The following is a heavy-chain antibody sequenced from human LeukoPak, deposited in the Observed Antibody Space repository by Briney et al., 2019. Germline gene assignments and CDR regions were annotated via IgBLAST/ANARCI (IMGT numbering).Heavy chain of an antibody. CDR1: GFTVSSNY. V-gene: IGHV3-53*01. D-gene: IGHD2-15*01. CDR2: IYSGGST. Sequence: GGSLRLSCAASGFTVSSNYTSWVRQAPGKGLEWVSVIYSGGSTYYADSVKGRFTISRDNSKNTLYLQMNSLRAEDTAVYYCARGLLTPYYFDYWGQGTLVTVSS. CDR3: ARGLLTPYYFDY. J-gene: IGHJ4*02.